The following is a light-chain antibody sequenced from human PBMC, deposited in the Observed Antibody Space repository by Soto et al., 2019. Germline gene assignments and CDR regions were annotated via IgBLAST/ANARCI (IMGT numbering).Light chain of an antibody. CDR2: GAS. J-gene: IGKJ4*01. Sequence: IQLTQSPSSLSASVGDIVTITFRASQGITSYLAWYQQKPGKAPNLLIYGASTLQSGVPSRFSGSGSGTDFTLTINSLQAEDFATYYCQQTRSYPSTFGGGTKVDIK. CDR1: QGITSY. V-gene: IGKV1-9*01. CDR3: QQTRSYPST.